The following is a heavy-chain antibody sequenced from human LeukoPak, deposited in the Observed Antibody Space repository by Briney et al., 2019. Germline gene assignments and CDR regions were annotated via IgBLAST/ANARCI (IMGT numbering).Heavy chain of an antibody. V-gene: IGHV3-7*01. CDR2: IKEDGTQK. D-gene: IGHD2-15*01. J-gene: IGHJ4*02. CDR3: ARLGAGGGSLDY. CDR1: GFSFSTYW. Sequence: PGGSLRLSCGASGFSFSTYWMSWVRQAPGKGLEWVANIKEDGTQKYYVDSVKGRFNISRDNAKNSLFLQMDYLRADDTAVYYCARLGAGGGSLDYWGQGTLVTVSS.